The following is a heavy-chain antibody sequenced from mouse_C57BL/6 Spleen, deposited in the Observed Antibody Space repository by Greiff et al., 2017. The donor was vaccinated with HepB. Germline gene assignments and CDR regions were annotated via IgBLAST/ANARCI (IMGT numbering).Heavy chain of an antibody. J-gene: IGHJ2*01. Sequence: EVQLQQSGAELVKPGASVKLSCTASGFNIKDYYMHWVKQRTEQGLEWIGRIDPEDGETKYAPKFQGKATITADTSSNTAYLQLSSLTSEDTAVYYCARTVEYYFDYWGQGTTLTVSS. V-gene: IGHV14-2*01. D-gene: IGHD1-1*01. CDR2: IDPEDGET. CDR3: ARTVEYYFDY. CDR1: GFNIKDYY.